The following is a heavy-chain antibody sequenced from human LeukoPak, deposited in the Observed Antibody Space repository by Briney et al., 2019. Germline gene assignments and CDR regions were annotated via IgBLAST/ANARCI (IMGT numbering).Heavy chain of an antibody. J-gene: IGHJ6*02. Sequence: ASVKVSCKASGYTFTGYYMHWVRQAPGQGLEWMGWINPNSGGTNYAQKLQGRVTMTRDTSISTAYMELSRLRSDDTAVYYCARAVGYSGYDGFYYYYGMDVWGQGTTVTVSS. CDR1: GYTFTGYY. V-gene: IGHV1-2*02. CDR3: ARAVGYSGYDGFYYYYGMDV. D-gene: IGHD5-12*01. CDR2: INPNSGGT.